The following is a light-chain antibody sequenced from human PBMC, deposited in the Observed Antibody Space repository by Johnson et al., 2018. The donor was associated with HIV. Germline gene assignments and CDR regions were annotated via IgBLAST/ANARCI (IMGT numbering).Light chain of an antibody. CDR3: GTWDSSLSAL. CDR1: SSNIGNNY. V-gene: IGLV1-51*02. CDR2: ENN. Sequence: QSVLTQPPSVSAAPGQKVTISCSGSSSNIGNNYVSWYQQLPGTAPKLLIYENNKRPSRIPDRFSGSKSGTSATLGITGLQTGDEADYYCGTWDSSLSALFGTWNKVTV. J-gene: IGLJ1*01.